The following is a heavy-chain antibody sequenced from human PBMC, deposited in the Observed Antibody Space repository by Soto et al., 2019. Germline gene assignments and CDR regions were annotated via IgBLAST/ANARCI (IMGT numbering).Heavy chain of an antibody. J-gene: IGHJ5*02. Sequence: ASVKVSYKASGGTFSSYAISWVRQAPGQGLEWMGGIIPIFGTANYAQKFQGRVTITADESTSTAYMELSSLRSEDTAVYYCARGYCSSTSCRFDPWGQGTLVTVSS. CDR1: GGTFSSYA. D-gene: IGHD2-2*01. V-gene: IGHV1-69*13. CDR2: IIPIFGTA. CDR3: ARGYCSSTSCRFDP.